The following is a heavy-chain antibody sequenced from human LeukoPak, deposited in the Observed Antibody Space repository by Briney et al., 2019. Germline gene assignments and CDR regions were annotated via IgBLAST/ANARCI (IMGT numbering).Heavy chain of an antibody. CDR1: GGTFSSYA. CDR2: IIPIFGTA. J-gene: IGHJ5*02. D-gene: IGHD2-2*02. CDR3: ARDLTPCSSTSCYTWENWFDP. Sequence: SVNPYCKASGGTFSSYAISWVRQAPGQGPEWMGGIIPIFGTAIYAQKFQGRVTITADESTSTAYMELSSMRSEDTAVYYCARDLTPCSSTSCYTWENWFDPWGQGTLVTVSS. V-gene: IGHV1-69*13.